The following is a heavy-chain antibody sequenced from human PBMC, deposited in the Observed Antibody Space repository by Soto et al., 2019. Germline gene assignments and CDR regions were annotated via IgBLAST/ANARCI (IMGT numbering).Heavy chain of an antibody. CDR2: ISSSSSTI. CDR3: VTTVTPKYYYYYGMDV. J-gene: IGHJ6*02. D-gene: IGHD4-17*01. Sequence: EVQLVESGGGLVQLGGSLRLSCAASGFTFSSYSMNWVRQAPGKGLEWVSYISSSSSTIYYADSVKGRFTISRDNAKNSLYLQMNSLRDEDTAVYYCVTTVTPKYYYYYGMDVWGQGTTVTVSS. CDR1: GFTFSSYS. V-gene: IGHV3-48*02.